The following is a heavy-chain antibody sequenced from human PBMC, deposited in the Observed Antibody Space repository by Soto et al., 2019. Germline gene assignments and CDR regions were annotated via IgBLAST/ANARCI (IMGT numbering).Heavy chain of an antibody. V-gene: IGHV4-4*02. CDR2: IYHSGST. CDR1: GGSISSSNW. CDR3: ARLTYCSGGSCYLGHFDY. Sequence: SETLSLTCAVSGGSISSSNWWSWVRQPPGKGLEWIGEIYHSGSTNYNPSLKSRVTISVDKSKNQFSLKLSSVTAADTAVYYCARLTYCSGGSCYLGHFDYWGQGTLVTVSS. D-gene: IGHD2-15*01. J-gene: IGHJ4*02.